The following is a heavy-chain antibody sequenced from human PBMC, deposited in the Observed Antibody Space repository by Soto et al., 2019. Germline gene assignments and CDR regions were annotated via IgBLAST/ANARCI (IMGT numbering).Heavy chain of an antibody. D-gene: IGHD1-26*01. CDR1: GGTFSSYA. CDR3: ARAGLVGDTIFNIDY. CDR2: IIPIFGTA. V-gene: IGHV1-69*13. Sequence: SVKVSCKASGGTFSSYAISWVRQAPGQGLEWMGGIIPIFGTANYAQKFQGRVTITADESTSTAYMELSSLRSEDTAVYYCARAGLVGDTIFNIDYWGQGTLVIVSS. J-gene: IGHJ4*02.